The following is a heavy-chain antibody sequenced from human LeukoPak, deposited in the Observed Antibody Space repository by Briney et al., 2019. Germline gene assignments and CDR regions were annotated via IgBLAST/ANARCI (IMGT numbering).Heavy chain of an antibody. D-gene: IGHD3-10*01. J-gene: IGHJ4*02. CDR1: GYTFTSYG. CDR3: ARARLGVRGVIYYFDY. CDR2: ISAYNGNT. Sequence: ASVKVSCKASGYTFTSYGISWVRQAPGQGLEWMGWISAYNGNTKYAQKLQGRVTMTTDTSTSTAYMELRSLRSDDTAVYYCARARLGVRGVIYYFDYWGQGTLVTVSS. V-gene: IGHV1-18*01.